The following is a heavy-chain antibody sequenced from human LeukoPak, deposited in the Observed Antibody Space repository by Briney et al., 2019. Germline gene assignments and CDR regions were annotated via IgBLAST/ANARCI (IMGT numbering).Heavy chain of an antibody. D-gene: IGHD6-13*01. V-gene: IGHV4-61*09. CDR1: GGSISSGSYY. CDR2: SYTSGGT. Sequence: SQTLSLTCTVSGGSISSGSYYWSWIRQPAGKGLERIGHSYTSGGTNYNPSLKSRVTISVDTSKNPFSLKLTSATAAASAVYYCARVSSSDWYNERGAFDIWGQGTMVTVSS. J-gene: IGHJ3*02. CDR3: ARVSSSDWYNERGAFDI.